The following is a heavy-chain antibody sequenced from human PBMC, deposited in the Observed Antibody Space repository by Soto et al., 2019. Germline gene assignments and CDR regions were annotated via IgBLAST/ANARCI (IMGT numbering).Heavy chain of an antibody. V-gene: IGHV4-59*01. J-gene: IGHJ3*02. Sequence: PSETLSLTCTVSGGSISSYYWSWIRQPPGKGLEWIGYIYYSGSTNYNPSLKSRVTISVDTSKNQFSLKLSSVTAADTAVYYCARRDGGLQDDAFDIWGQGTMVTVSS. CDR1: GGSISSYY. D-gene: IGHD3-16*01. CDR2: IYYSGST. CDR3: ARRDGGLQDDAFDI.